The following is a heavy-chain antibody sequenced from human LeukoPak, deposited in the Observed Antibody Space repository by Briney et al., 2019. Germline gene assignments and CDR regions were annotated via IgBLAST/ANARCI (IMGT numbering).Heavy chain of an antibody. CDR2: ISAYNGNT. Sequence: ASVKVSFKASGYTFTIYDISWVRQAPGQGLEWMGWISAYNGNTNYAQKLQGRVTMTTDTSTSTAYMELRSLRSDDTAVYYCARDMDPHYYDSSGSQNWFDPWGQGTLVTVSS. D-gene: IGHD3-22*01. CDR1: GYTFTIYD. J-gene: IGHJ5*02. V-gene: IGHV1-18*01. CDR3: ARDMDPHYYDSSGSQNWFDP.